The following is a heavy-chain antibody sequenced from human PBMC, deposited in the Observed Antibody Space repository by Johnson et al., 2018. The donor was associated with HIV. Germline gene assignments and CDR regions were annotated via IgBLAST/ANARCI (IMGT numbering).Heavy chain of an antibody. D-gene: IGHD2/OR15-2a*01. CDR1: GFRFNDYA. CDR2: ISFTDMT. J-gene: IGHJ3*02. CDR3: AKDRGGGCDGEYSFDI. V-gene: IGHV3-23*04. Sequence: EVQLVESGGGFVQPGGSLRLSCAASGFRFNDYALSWVRQAPGKGLEWVSAISFTDMTYYADSVKGRFTISRDNSKNTLYLQMNSLRAEDTAVYYCAKDRGGGCDGEYSFDIWGQGKMVTVSS.